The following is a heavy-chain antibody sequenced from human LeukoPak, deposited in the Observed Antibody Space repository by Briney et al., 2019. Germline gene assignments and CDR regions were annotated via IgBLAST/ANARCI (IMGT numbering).Heavy chain of an antibody. CDR2: ISSSGSTI. V-gene: IGHV3-11*04. D-gene: IGHD1-26*01. J-gene: IGHJ4*02. CDR1: GFTFSDYY. CDR3: ARVQPSVSVGAFDY. Sequence: GGSLRLSCAASGFTFSDYYMSWIRQAPGKGLEWVSYISSSGSTIYYADSVKGRFTISRDNAKNSLYLQMNSLRAEVTAVYYCARVQPSVSVGAFDYWGQGTLVTVSS.